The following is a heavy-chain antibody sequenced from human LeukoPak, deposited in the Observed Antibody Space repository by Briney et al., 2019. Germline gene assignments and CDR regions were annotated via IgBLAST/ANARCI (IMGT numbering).Heavy chain of an antibody. Sequence: PSETLSLTCTVSGGSISSYYWSWIRQPPGKGLEWIGYIYYSGSTNYNPSLKSRVTISVDTSKNQFSLKLSSVTAADTAVYYCARYLGGRIDYWGQGTLVTVSS. CDR1: GGSISSYY. CDR3: ARYLGGRIDY. D-gene: IGHD4-23*01. J-gene: IGHJ4*02. CDR2: IYYSGST. V-gene: IGHV4-59*01.